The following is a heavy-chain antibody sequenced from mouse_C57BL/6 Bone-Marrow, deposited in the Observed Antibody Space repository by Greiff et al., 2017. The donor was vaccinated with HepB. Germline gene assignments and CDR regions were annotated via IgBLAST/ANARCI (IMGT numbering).Heavy chain of an antibody. D-gene: IGHD1-2*01. V-gene: IGHV1-82*01. CDR3: ATLRRAMDY. J-gene: IGHJ4*01. CDR2: IYPGDGDT. CDR1: GYAFCSSW. Sequence: QVQLKQSGPELVKPGASVKISCKASGYAFCSSWMNWVKQRPGKGLEWIGRIYPGDGDTNYNGKFKGKATLTADKSSSTAYMQLSSLTSEDSAVYFCATLRRAMDYWGQGTSVTVSS.